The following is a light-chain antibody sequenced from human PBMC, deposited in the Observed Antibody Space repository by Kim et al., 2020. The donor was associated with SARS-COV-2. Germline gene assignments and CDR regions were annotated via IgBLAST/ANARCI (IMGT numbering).Light chain of an antibody. CDR3: QQYITYTWT. CDR1: QGVANS. V-gene: IGKV1-16*01. Sequence: ASVGDTVTITCRASQGVANSLAWFQQKPGKAPKSLIYAASTLQTGVPSRFSGTGSRTYFTLTISSLQPEDSATYYCQQYITYTWTFGQGTKVDIK. CDR2: AAS. J-gene: IGKJ1*01.